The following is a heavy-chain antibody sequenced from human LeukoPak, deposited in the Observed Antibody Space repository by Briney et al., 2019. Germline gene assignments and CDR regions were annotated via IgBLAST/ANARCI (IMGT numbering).Heavy chain of an antibody. CDR1: GVSISSSNSY. CDR2: VYYSGNT. J-gene: IGHJ4*02. CDR3: ARQTGSGLFILP. V-gene: IGHV4-39*01. Sequence: SETLSLTCTVSGVSISSSNSYWGWIRQPPGKGLEWIGSVYYSGNTYYNASLKSQVSISIDTSKNQFSLKVTSVTAADTAVYYCARQTGSGLFILPGGQGTLVTVSS. D-gene: IGHD3/OR15-3a*01.